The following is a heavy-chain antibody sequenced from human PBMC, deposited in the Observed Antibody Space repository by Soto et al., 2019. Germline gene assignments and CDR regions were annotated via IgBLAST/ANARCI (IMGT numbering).Heavy chain of an antibody. D-gene: IGHD3-10*01. Sequence: ASVKVSCKAVGYIFTSYYIHWVRQAPGEGLEWLGWINTHNGNTNYAQNLQGRVFMTADTSTDTAYMELRSLRSDDTAIYYCTREGSAPYYYYGMDAWGQGTTVTVSS. CDR2: INTHNGNT. V-gene: IGHV1-18*01. CDR1: GYIFTSYY. CDR3: TREGSAPYYYYGMDA. J-gene: IGHJ6*02.